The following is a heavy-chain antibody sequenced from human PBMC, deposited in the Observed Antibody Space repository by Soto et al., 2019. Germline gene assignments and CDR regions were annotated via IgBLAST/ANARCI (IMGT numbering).Heavy chain of an antibody. J-gene: IGHJ5*02. CDR1: GFTFSSYA. Sequence: VGSLRLSCAASGFTFSSYAMSWVRQAPGKGLEWVSAISGSGGSTYYADSVKGRFTISRDNSKNTLYLQMNSLRAEDTAVYYCAKDNPRSGCYPNWFDPWGQGTLVTVSS. CDR3: AKDNPRSGCYPNWFDP. D-gene: IGHD6-19*01. V-gene: IGHV3-23*01. CDR2: ISGSGGST.